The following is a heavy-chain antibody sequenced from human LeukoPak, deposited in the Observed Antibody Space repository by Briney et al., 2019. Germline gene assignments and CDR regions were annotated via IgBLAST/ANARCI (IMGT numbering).Heavy chain of an antibody. CDR3: ARDDLVVPAANPDDY. CDR2: IYHSGST. Sequence: KPSETLSLTCTVSGYSNSSGYYWGWIRQPPGKGLEWIGSIYHSGSTNYNPSLKSRVTISVDTSKNQFSLKLSSVTAADTAVYYCARDDLVVPAANPDDYWGQGTLVTVSS. J-gene: IGHJ4*02. D-gene: IGHD2-2*01. CDR1: GYSNSSGYY. V-gene: IGHV4-38-2*02.